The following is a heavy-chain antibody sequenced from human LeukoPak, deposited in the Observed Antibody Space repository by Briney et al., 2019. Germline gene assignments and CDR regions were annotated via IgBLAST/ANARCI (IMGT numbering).Heavy chain of an antibody. CDR3: ARDRDGLGWFDP. V-gene: IGHV4-39*07. D-gene: IGHD5-24*01. CDR1: GXSISSSSYY. J-gene: IGHJ5*02. CDR2: IYYSGST. Sequence: PSETLSLTCTVSGXSISSSSYYWGWIRQPPGKGLEWIGSIYYSGSTNYNPSLKSRVTISVDTSKNQFSLKLSSVTAADTAVYYCARDRDGLGWFDPWGQGTLVTVSS.